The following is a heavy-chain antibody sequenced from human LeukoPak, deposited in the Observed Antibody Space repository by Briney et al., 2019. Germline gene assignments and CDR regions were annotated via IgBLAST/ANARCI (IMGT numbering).Heavy chain of an antibody. Sequence: SVKVSCKASGGTFSSYAISWVRQAPGQGLEWMGGIIPIFGTANYAQKFQGRVTITADESTSTAYMELSSLRSEDTAVYYCASHYDSSGHGPFDYWGQGSLVTVSS. CDR2: IIPIFGTA. CDR3: ASHYDSSGHGPFDY. D-gene: IGHD3-22*01. V-gene: IGHV1-69*13. J-gene: IGHJ4*02. CDR1: GGTFSSYA.